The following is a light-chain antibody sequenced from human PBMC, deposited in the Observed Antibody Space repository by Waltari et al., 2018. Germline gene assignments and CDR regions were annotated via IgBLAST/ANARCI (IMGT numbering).Light chain of an antibody. Sequence: EIVMTPSQATLPVSLGERATLSCRARQSVSGKLAWYQQKPCQASRLLIYDASDRAAGVPDRFSGSGSGTEFTLTISSLQSEDFAVYYCQQYNNWPPGYTFGRGTKLEIK. V-gene: IGKV3-15*01. CDR2: DAS. J-gene: IGKJ2*01. CDR1: QSVSGK. CDR3: QQYNNWPPGYT.